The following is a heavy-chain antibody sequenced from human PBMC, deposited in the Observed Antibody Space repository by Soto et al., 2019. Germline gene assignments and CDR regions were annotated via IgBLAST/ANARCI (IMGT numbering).Heavy chain of an antibody. CDR3: ARVRDYYDSSGDIVFRLDL. CDR1: GYTFTSYG. CDR2: ISAYNGNT. V-gene: IGHV1-18*01. J-gene: IGHJ3*01. D-gene: IGHD3-22*01. Sequence: QVQLVQSGAEVKKPGASVKVSCKASGYTFTSYGISWVRQAPGQGLEWMGWISAYNGNTNYAQKLQGRVTMTTDTSTSTAYMELRSLRSDDTAVYYCARVRDYYDSSGDIVFRLDLWGQGTMVTVSS.